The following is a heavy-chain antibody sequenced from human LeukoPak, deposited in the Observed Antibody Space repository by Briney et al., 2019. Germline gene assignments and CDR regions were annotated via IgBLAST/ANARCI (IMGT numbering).Heavy chain of an antibody. CDR1: GFSLSTSGMC. J-gene: IGHJ4*02. D-gene: IGHD6-25*01. V-gene: IGHV2-70*11. Sequence: ESGPALVNPPQALTLTCTFSGFSLSTSGMCVSWIRQPPEKALEWLARIDWDDDKYYITSLRTRVSISKATSKEQVVLTMTNMDPGDTATYYCARLIAASSYFDYWGQGMLVTVSS. CDR2: IDWDDDK. CDR3: ARLIAASSYFDY.